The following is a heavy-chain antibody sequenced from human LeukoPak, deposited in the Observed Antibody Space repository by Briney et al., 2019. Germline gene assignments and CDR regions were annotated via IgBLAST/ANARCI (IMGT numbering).Heavy chain of an antibody. CDR2: VYPGDSDT. CDR3: GRLVHYDFWSGLDDY. CDR1: GYSFTSYW. J-gene: IGHJ4*02. Sequence: GESLKISCKGSGYSFTSYWIGWVRQMPGKGLEWMGIVYPGDSDTRYSPSFQGQVTISADKSISPAYLQWSSLKASDTAMYYCGRLVHYDFWSGLDDYWGQGTLVTVSS. V-gene: IGHV5-51*01. D-gene: IGHD3-3*01.